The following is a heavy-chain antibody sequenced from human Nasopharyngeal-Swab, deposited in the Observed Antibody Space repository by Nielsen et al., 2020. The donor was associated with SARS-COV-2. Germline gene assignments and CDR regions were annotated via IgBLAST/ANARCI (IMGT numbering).Heavy chain of an antibody. V-gene: IGHV3-7*03. J-gene: IGHJ4*02. D-gene: IGHD1-20*01. CDR2: IKEDGSEK. CDR1: GFTFGNYW. Sequence: GGSLRLSCAASGFTFGNYWMSWVRQAPGKRLEWVANIKEDGSEKDYVDSVKGRFTIPRDNIKNSRYLQMNSLRVEDTAVYFCARLPRNNWRLDSWGQGILVTVSS. CDR3: ARLPRNNWRLDS.